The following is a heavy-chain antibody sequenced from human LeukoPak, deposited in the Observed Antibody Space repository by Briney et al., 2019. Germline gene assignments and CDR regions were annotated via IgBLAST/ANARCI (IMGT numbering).Heavy chain of an antibody. CDR3: ARVIAVAGTADAFDI. Sequence: GESLKISCQGSGYRFTNYWIGWVRQVPGKGLEWMGIIYPGDSDTRYSPSFQGQVTISADKSISTAYLQWSSLKASDTAMYYCARVIAVAGTADAFDIWGQGTMVTVSS. CDR2: IYPGDSDT. J-gene: IGHJ3*02. CDR1: GYRFTNYW. V-gene: IGHV5-51*01. D-gene: IGHD6-19*01.